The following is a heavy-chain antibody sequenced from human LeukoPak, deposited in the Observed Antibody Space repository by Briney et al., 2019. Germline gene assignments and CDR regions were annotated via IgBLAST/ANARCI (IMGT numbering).Heavy chain of an antibody. D-gene: IGHD6-6*01. J-gene: IGHJ6*03. CDR2: ISAYNGNT. CDR3: ARAPSIGFDYYYYYMDV. CDR1: GYTFTSYG. V-gene: IGHV1-18*01. Sequence: GAPVKDSCKASGYTFTSYGISWVRQAPGQGLEWMGWISAYNGNTNYAQKLQGRVTMTTDTSTSTAYMELRSLRSDDTAVYYCARAPSIGFDYYYYYMDVWGKGTTVTVSS.